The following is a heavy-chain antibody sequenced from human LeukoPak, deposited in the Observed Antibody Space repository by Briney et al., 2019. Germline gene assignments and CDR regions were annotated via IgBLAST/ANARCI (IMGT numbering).Heavy chain of an antibody. CDR1: VGSIGGFY. D-gene: IGHD1-26*01. J-gene: IGHJ3*02. CDR3: ARRSPIKVGGDAYDI. Sequence: PSETLSLTCTVSVGSIGGFYWSWIRQPPGKRLECIWRIFTSGSTAYNPSLQSRLSMSIDISKNQFSLGLTSVTAADTAVYYCARRSPIKVGGDAYDIWGQGTLVTVSS. CDR2: IFTSGST. V-gene: IGHV4-4*07.